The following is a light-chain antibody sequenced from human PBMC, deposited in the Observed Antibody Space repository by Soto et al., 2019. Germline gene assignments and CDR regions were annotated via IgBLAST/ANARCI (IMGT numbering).Light chain of an antibody. CDR3: SSYAGINNLGV. CDR2: EVN. V-gene: IGLV2-8*01. CDR1: SSDVGGYKY. J-gene: IGLJ1*01. Sequence: SALTQPPSASGSPGQSVTISCTGTSSDVGGYKYVSWYQQHPGKAPKLMIFEVNKPPSGVPDRFSGSKSGNTASLTVSGLQAEDEADYYCSSYAGINNLGVFGTGTKLTVL.